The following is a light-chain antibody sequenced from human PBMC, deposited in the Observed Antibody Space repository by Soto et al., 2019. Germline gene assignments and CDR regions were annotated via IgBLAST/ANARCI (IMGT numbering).Light chain of an antibody. CDR2: ENN. V-gene: IGLV1-51*02. Sequence: QSALTQPPSVSAAPGQKVTISCSGSNSNVAQNYVSWYQQVAGTAPKLLISENNKRPSGIPDRFSGSKSGTSATLDITGLHTEDEADYYCGAWDSSLSAGVFGGGTQLTVL. J-gene: IGLJ3*02. CDR1: NSNVAQNY. CDR3: GAWDSSLSAGV.